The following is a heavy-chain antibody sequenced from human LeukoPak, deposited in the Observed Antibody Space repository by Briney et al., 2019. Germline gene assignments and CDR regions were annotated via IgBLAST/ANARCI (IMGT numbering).Heavy chain of an antibody. CDR2: IKQDGIEK. CDR1: GFTLSNHW. Sequence: GGSLRLSCAASGFTLSNHWMIWVRQAPGKGLECVANIKQDGIEKYYLDSVKGRFTISRDNAKNSVYLQMNSLRVEDTAVYYCARVAVGSYDWFDPWGQGTLVTVSS. D-gene: IGHD1-26*01. CDR3: ARVAVGSYDWFDP. J-gene: IGHJ5*02. V-gene: IGHV3-7*01.